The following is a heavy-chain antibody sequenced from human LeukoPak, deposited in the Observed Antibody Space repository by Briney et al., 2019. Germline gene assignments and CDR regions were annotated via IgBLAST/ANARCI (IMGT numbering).Heavy chain of an antibody. CDR2: INTDGSST. CDR3: ATGGLPRQYYYYYMDV. CDR1: GFTFSSYW. J-gene: IGHJ6*03. V-gene: IGHV3-74*01. Sequence: GGSLRLSCAASGFTFSSYWMHWVRQAPGKGLVWVSRINTDGSSTSYADSVKGRFTISRDNAKNTLYLQMNSLRAEDTAVYYCATGGLPRQYYYYYMDVWGKGTTVTVSS.